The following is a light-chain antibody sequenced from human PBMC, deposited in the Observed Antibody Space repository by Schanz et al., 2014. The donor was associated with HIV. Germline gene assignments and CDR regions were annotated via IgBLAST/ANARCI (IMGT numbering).Light chain of an antibody. CDR1: SSDVGYYNY. CDR2: DVS. CDR3: SSYIGTGTLEV. J-gene: IGLJ3*02. Sequence: QSALTQPASVSGSPGQSITISCTGTSSDVGYYNYVSWYQQHPGKAPKLMIYDVSNRPSGVSNRFSGSKSGNTASLTISGLQAEDEADYYCSSYIGTGTLEVFGGGTKLTVL. V-gene: IGLV2-14*03.